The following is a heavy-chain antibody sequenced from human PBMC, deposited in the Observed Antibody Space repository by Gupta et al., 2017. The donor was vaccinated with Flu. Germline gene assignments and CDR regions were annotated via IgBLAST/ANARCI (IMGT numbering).Heavy chain of an antibody. CDR3: VRSQDDFWSGYLPFEH. J-gene: IGHJ4*02. CDR2: LRGSAFTQ. Sequence: EVILVESGGGFIQSGGSLEPSCEPSGFTLSGYPRSWVRPTPHKGLQWVSGLRGSAFTQYYAGSVKGRFTISRDNSKSTLFLQMNSLRVDDTAIYYCVRSQDDFWSGYLPFEHWGQGTLVAVSS. CDR1: GFTLSGYP. D-gene: IGHD3-3*01. V-gene: IGHV3-23*04.